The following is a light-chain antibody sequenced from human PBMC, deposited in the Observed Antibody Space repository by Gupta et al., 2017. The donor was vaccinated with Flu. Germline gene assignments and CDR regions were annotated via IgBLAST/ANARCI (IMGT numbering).Light chain of an antibody. J-gene: IGKJ1*01. V-gene: IGKV3-15*01. CDR2: EAS. CDR1: QSVSSN. Sequence: EIVMTQSPATLSVSPGERATLSWRASQSVSSNLAWYQQKPGQAPRLLIYEASTRATGIPARFSGSGSGTEFTLTSSSRQSEDFAVYYGQQYNNWRTFGQGTKVEVK. CDR3: QQYNNWRT.